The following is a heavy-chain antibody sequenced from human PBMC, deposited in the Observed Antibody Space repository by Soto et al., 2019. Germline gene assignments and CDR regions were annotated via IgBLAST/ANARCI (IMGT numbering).Heavy chain of an antibody. D-gene: IGHD3-10*01. Sequence: TVSGGSISSGGYYWSWIRQHPGKGLEWIGYIYYSGSTYYNPSLKSRVTISVDTSKNQFPLKLSSVTAADTAVYYCARDQSYGSGSYYTSDGMDVWGQGTTVTVSS. J-gene: IGHJ6*02. CDR1: GGSISSGGYY. CDR3: ARDQSYGSGSYYTSDGMDV. V-gene: IGHV4-31*03. CDR2: IYYSGST.